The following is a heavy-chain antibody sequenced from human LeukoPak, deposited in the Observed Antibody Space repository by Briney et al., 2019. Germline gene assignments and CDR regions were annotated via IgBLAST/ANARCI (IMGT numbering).Heavy chain of an antibody. CDR2: VKRDGSST. V-gene: IGHV3-74*01. D-gene: IGHD2/OR15-2a*01. J-gene: IGHJ4*02. Sequence: GGSLRLSCAASGYTFSSYWMHWVRHAPGKGLVWVSRVKRDGSSTTYADSVKGRFTISRDNAKNTLYLQMSSLRAEDTAVYYCARVSRSSDYFDYWGQGTLVTVSS. CDR3: ARVSRSSDYFDY. CDR1: GYTFSSYW.